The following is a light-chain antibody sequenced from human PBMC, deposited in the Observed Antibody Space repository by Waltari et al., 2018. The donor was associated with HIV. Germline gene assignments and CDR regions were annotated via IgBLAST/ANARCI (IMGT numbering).Light chain of an antibody. J-gene: IGLJ3*02. V-gene: IGLV3-21*04. CDR3: QVWDTNSHHPGV. CDR2: ADS. CDR1: NIGSKS. Sequence: SYVLTQPPSVSVAPGKPARITCGGNNIGSKSVPWYQQKPGQAPVLFIYADSDRPSGIPERFSGSNSGNTATLTISRVEAGDEADYYCQVWDTNSHHPGVFGGGTKLTVL.